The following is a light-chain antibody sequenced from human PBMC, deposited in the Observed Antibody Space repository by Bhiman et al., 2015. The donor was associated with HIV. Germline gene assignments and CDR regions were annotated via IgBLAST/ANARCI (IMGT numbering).Light chain of an antibody. CDR3: SSYTSSNTLV. J-gene: IGLJ1*01. CDR1: SSDVGGYNY. Sequence: QSALTQPASVSGSPGQSITISCTGTSSDVGGYNYVSWYQHHPGKAPKLMIYDVSKRPSGVSNRFSGSKSGNTASLTISGLQAEDESDYYCSSYTSSNTLVFGTGTKVTVL. V-gene: IGLV2-14*03. CDR2: DVS.